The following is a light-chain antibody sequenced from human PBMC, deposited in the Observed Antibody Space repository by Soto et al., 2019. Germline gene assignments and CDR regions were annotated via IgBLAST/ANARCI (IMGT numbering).Light chain of an antibody. CDR1: QSVSSTY. V-gene: IGKV3-20*01. CDR2: GAS. Sequence: EIVLTQSPATLSLSPGEGATLSCRASQSVSSTYLAWYQQKPGQAPRLLIYGASSRATGIPDRFSGSGSGTDFTLSISSLQSEDFAVYYCQQYNTWPRTFGQGTKVDIK. CDR3: QQYNTWPRT. J-gene: IGKJ1*01.